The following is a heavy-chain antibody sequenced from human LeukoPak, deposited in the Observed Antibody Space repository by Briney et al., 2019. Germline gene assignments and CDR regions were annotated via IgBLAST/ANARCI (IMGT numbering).Heavy chain of an antibody. J-gene: IGHJ4*02. Sequence: SVKVSCKASGGTFSSYAISWVRQAPGQGLEWMGGIIPIFGTANYAQKFQGRVTITADESTSTAYMELSSLRSEDTAVYYCARDLDRDTYYDFWSGSHWGQGTLVTVSS. V-gene: IGHV1-69*13. CDR2: IIPIFGTA. CDR1: GGTFSSYA. D-gene: IGHD3-3*01. CDR3: ARDLDRDTYYDFWSGSH.